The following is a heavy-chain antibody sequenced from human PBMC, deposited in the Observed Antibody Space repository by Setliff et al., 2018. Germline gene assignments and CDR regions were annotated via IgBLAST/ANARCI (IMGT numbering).Heavy chain of an antibody. CDR2: VSASGST. J-gene: IGHJ4*02. V-gene: IGHV4-4*08. D-gene: IGHD5-12*01. CDR3: ARGQYNSGYYGEPSSYYFDS. Sequence: PSETLSLTCTVSGGSMNPYYRSWIRLPPGKGLEWIGYVSASGSTKYSPSLESRPTIFMDSSKSQFSLWLSSVTAADTATYYCARGQYNSGYYGEPSSYYFDSWAQGTLVTVSS. CDR1: GGSMNPYY.